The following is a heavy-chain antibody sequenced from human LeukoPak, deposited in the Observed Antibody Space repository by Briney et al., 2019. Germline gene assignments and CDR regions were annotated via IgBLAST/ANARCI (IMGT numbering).Heavy chain of an antibody. J-gene: IGHJ4*02. D-gene: IGHD3-22*01. CDR3: ARGTKTYYYDSSGYYLYFDY. CDR1: GGSISSGGYY. Sequence: SETLSLTCTVSGGSISSGGYYWSWIRQHPGKGLEWIGYIYYSGSTYYNPSLKSRVTISVDTSKNQFSLKLSSVTAADTAVYYCARGTKTYYYDSSGYYLYFDYWGQGTLVTVSS. CDR2: IYYSGST. V-gene: IGHV4-31*03.